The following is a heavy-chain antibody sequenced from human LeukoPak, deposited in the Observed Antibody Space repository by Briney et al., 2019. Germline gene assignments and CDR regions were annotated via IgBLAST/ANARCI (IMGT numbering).Heavy chain of an antibody. J-gene: IGHJ5*02. CDR3: ARGLPFNIVVVIARNWFDP. CDR2: INHRGST. V-gene: IGHV4-34*01. Sequence: PSETLSLTCAVYGGSFSGYYWSWIRHPPGKGLEWIGEINHRGSTNYNPSLKSRVTISVDTSKNQFYLKLSSVTAADTAVYYCARGLPFNIVVVIARNWFDPWGQGTLVTVSS. D-gene: IGHD2-21*01. CDR1: GGSFSGYY.